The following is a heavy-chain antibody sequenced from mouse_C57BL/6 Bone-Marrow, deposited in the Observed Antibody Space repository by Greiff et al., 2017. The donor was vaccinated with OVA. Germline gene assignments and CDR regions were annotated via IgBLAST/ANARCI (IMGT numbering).Heavy chain of an antibody. CDR1: GYTFTSYG. CDR3: AKSRWVLRVYYAMDY. V-gene: IGHV1-81*01. Sequence: QVQLQQSGAELARPGASVKLSCKASGYTFTSYGISWVKQRTGQGLEWIGEIYPRSGNTYYNEKFKGKATLTADKSSSTAYMELRSLTSEDSAVYFGAKSRWVLRVYYAMDYGGQGTSVTVSS. J-gene: IGHJ4*01. CDR2: IYPRSGNT. D-gene: IGHD2-3*01.